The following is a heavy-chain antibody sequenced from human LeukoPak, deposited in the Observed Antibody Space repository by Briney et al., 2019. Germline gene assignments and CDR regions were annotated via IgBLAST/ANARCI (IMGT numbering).Heavy chain of an antibody. Sequence: SETLSLTCTVSGGSICGYYGSWMRQPPGKGLEWIGDIYYSGIPNYNPSLKSRVTISVDTSKHQFSLKLTSVTAADTSVYYCVRATYFDYWGRGSLVTVSS. J-gene: IGHJ4*02. CDR3: VRATYFDY. CDR1: GGSICGYY. CDR2: IYYSGIP. V-gene: IGHV4-59*01.